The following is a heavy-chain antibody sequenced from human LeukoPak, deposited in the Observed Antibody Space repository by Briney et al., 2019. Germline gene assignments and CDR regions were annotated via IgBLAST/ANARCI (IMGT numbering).Heavy chain of an antibody. CDR2: FDPEDGET. CDR1: GYTLTELS. J-gene: IGHJ4*02. CDR3: AIYCSGGSCYFVY. D-gene: IGHD2-15*01. V-gene: IGHV1-24*01. Sequence: APVKVSCKVSGYTLTELSMHWVRQAPGKGLEWMGGFDPEDGETIYAQKFQGRVTMTEDTSTDTAYMELSSLRSEDTAVYHCAIYCSGGSCYFVYWGQGTLVTVSS.